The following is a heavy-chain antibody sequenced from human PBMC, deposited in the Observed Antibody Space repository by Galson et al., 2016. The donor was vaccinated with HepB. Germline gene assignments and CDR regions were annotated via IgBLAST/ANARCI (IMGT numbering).Heavy chain of an antibody. D-gene: IGHD1-1*01. CDR2: ISTRRTT. CDR3: AKESLVRRIFDH. V-gene: IGHV3-23*05. Sequence: SLRLSCAASGFVFSNFGLSWVRQAPGKGLEWVASISTRRTTYYSDSVQGRFTISRDHSNTTLYLPMNGLRAVDTAVYYCAKESLVRRIFDHWCQGTLLTVSS. J-gene: IGHJ4*02. CDR1: GFVFSNFG.